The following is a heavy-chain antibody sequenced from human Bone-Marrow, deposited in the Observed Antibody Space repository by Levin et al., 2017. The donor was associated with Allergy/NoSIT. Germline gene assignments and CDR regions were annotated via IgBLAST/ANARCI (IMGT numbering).Heavy chain of an antibody. Sequence: GGSLRLSCLASGFTFSRYAMSWVRQAPGRGLEWVASVNNGGNAYYGDSVKGRFSVSRDNSRNTLDLQMNSLRDDDTAIYYCAKDRPSGEWTAFGYRGQGRLVTVAS. D-gene: IGHD2-15*01. CDR2: VNNGGNA. V-gene: IGHV3-23*01. J-gene: IGHJ4*02. CDR3: AKDRPSGEWTAFGY. CDR1: GFTFSRYA.